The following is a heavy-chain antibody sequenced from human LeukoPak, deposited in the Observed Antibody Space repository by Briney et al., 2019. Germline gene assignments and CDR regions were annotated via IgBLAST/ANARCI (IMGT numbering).Heavy chain of an antibody. CDR2: IKQDGSEK. D-gene: IGHD6-25*01. J-gene: IGHJ6*03. CDR1: GFTFSSYW. Sequence: GSLRLSCAASGFTFSSYWMSWVRQAPGKGLEWVANIKQDGSEKYYVDSVKGRFTISRGNAKNSLYLQMNSLRAEDTAVYYCARSGVPYYYYYMDVWGKGTTVTVSS. V-gene: IGHV3-7*01. CDR3: ARSGVPYYYYYMDV.